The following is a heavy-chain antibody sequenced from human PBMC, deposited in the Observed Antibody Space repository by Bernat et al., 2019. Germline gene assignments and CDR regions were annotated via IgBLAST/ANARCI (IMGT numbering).Heavy chain of an antibody. J-gene: IGHJ4*02. CDR3: ARDTGTTETTPDY. Sequence: EVQLVESGGGLVKPGGSLRLSCAASGFTFSSYSMNWVRQAPGKGLEWVSHISRSGSSIYYADSVKGRFTISRDNAKNSLYLKMNSLRAEDTAVYYCARDTGTTETTPDYWGQGTLVTVSS. V-gene: IGHV3-21*05. CDR2: ISRSGSSI. CDR1: GFTFSSYS. D-gene: IGHD1-1*01.